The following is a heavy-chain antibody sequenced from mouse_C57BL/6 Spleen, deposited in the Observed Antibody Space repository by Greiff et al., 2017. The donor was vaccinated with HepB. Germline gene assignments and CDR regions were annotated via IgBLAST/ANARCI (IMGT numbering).Heavy chain of an antibody. J-gene: IGHJ3*01. Sequence: EVMLVESGGGLVQPKGSLKLSCAASGFSFNTYAMNWVRQAPGKGLEWVARIRSKSNNYATYYADSVKDRFTISRDDSESMLYLQMNNLKTEDTAMYYCVRGTNYDDGAWFAYWGQGTLVTVSA. CDR2: IRSKSNNYAT. CDR1: GFSFNTYA. CDR3: VRGTNYDDGAWFAY. V-gene: IGHV10-1*01. D-gene: IGHD2-4*01.